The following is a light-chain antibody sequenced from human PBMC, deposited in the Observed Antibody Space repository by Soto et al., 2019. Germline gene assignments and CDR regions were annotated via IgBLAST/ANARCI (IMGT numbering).Light chain of an antibody. J-gene: IGKJ2*01. Sequence: EIVLTQSPGTLSLSPGERATLSCRASQSVSSSYLAWYQQKPGHAPRLLIYGASSMATGIPDRFSGSGSGTDFTLTISRLEPEDFAVYYCQQYGSSPRTFGQGTKLEIK. CDR2: GAS. V-gene: IGKV3-20*01. CDR3: QQYGSSPRT. CDR1: QSVSSSY.